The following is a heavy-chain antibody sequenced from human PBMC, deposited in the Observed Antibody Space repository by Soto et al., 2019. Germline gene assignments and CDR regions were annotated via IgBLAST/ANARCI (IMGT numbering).Heavy chain of an antibody. V-gene: IGHV4-39*02. CDR2: IYYSGST. J-gene: IGHJ3*01. D-gene: IGHD7-27*01. CDR1: GGSISSSSYY. Sequence: QLLESAPGLVKPSETLSLTCTVSGGSISSSSYYWGWIRQPPGKGLEWIGSIYYSGSTYYNPSRNSRVTISVDTSKNHLSLKLSSVTAADTAVYYCASPSRALGSDAFELWGQGTMVTVSS. CDR3: ASPSRALGSDAFEL.